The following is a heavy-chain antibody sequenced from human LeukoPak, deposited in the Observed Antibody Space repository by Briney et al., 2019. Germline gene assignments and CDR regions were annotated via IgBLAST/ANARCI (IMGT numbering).Heavy chain of an antibody. CDR1: GGSISSCGYY. CDR3: ARAKVGALDY. D-gene: IGHD1-26*01. CDR2: IYYSGST. Sequence: PSETLSLTCTVSGGSISSCGYYWSWIRQHPGKGLEWIGYIYYSGSTYYNPSLKSRVTISVDTSKNQFSLKLSSVTAADTAVYYCARAKVGALDYWGQGTLVTVSS. J-gene: IGHJ4*02. V-gene: IGHV4-31*03.